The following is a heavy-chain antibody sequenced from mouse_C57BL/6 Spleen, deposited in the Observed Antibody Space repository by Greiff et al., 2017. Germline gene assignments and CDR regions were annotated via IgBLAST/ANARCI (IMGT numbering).Heavy chain of an antibody. Sequence: VQLQQSGAELVRPGSSVKLSCKASGYTFTSYWMHWVKQRPIQGLEWIGNIDPSDSETHYNQKFKDKATLTVDKSSSTAYMQLSSLTSEDSAVYYCASRLNGYYFDDWGQGTTLTVSS. V-gene: IGHV1-52*01. CDR1: GYTFTSYW. CDR2: IDPSDSET. CDR3: ASRLNGYYFDD. D-gene: IGHD2-2*01. J-gene: IGHJ2*01.